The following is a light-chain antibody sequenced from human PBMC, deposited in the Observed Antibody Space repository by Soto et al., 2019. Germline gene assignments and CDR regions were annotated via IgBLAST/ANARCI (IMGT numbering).Light chain of an antibody. J-gene: IGKJ2*01. CDR3: QQYNNWPRT. CDR1: QRVSNN. CDR2: GAS. V-gene: IGKV3-15*01. Sequence: EIVMTQSPATLSVSPGERATLSCRASQRVSNNLAWYQQKPGQAPRLLIYGASTRATGIPARFSGSGSGTGFTLTISSLQSEDFAVYYCQQYNNWPRTFGQGTKLEIK.